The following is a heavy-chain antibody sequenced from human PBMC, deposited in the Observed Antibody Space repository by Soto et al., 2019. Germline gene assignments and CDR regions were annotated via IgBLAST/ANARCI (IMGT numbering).Heavy chain of an antibody. CDR1: GGCISSGDYY. Sequence: PSETVSLTCTVSGGCISSGDYYWSWIRQPPGKGLEWIGYVYYSGSTYYNPSLKSRVTMSVDTSKNQVSLNLTSLTAADTATYYCARANWYYEYWGQGIPVTVSS. V-gene: IGHV4-30-4*02. J-gene: IGHJ4*02. D-gene: IGHD7-27*01. CDR2: VYYSGST. CDR3: ARANWYYEY.